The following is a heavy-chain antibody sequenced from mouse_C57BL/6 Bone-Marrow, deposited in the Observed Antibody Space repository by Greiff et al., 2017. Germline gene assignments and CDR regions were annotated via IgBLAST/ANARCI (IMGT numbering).Heavy chain of an antibody. CDR1: GFTFTDYY. CDR2: IDPEDGET. V-gene: IGHV14-2*01. J-gene: IGHJ4*01. CDR3: ATGDSTLDY. Sequence: VQLQQSGAELVKPGASVKLSCTASGFTFTDYYMHWVKQRTEQGLEWIGRIDPEDGETKYAPKFQGKATITADTSSNSAYLQLSSLTSEASSVYYGATGDSTLDYWGQGTSVTVSS.